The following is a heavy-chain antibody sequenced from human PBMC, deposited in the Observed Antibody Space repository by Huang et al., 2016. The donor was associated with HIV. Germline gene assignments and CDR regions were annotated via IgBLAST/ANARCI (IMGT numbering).Heavy chain of an antibody. CDR2: ISDSGST. J-gene: IGHJ3*02. CDR3: ARMFKYDSGGYWGNDAFDI. Sequence: QVQLQQWGAELLKPSETLSLTCAVSGGSFSGHYWTWIRQPPGRGLEWIGGISDSGSTTYTPSLKSRVTISGDTSQSQFSLKLNSVTAADTAIYYCARMFKYDSGGYWGNDAFDIWGQGTMVTVSS. D-gene: IGHD3-22*01. CDR1: GGSFSGHY. V-gene: IGHV4-34*02.